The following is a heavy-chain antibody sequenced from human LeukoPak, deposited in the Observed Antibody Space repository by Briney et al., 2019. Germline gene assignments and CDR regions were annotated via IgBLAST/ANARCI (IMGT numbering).Heavy chain of an antibody. CDR1: GFTFSSYA. D-gene: IGHD6-13*01. Sequence: GGSLRLSCAASGFTFSSYAMTWVRQAPGKGLEWVSAVSGSGDSTYYADSVKGRFTISRDNSRNTLYLQMNSLRAEDTAVYYCAKTRGRAAAGFDYWGQGTLVTVSS. CDR3: AKTRGRAAAGFDY. V-gene: IGHV3-23*01. J-gene: IGHJ4*02. CDR2: VSGSGDST.